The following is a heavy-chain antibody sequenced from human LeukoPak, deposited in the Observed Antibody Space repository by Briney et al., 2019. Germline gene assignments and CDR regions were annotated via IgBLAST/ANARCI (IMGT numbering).Heavy chain of an antibody. D-gene: IGHD3-22*01. CDR3: ARDQWSDYYDSSGYYGY. CDR1: GFTFSSYS. CDR2: ISSSSSYI. V-gene: IGHV3-21*01. J-gene: IGHJ4*02. Sequence: PGGSLRLSCAASGFTFSSYSMNWVRQAPGKGLEWVSSISSSSSYIYYADSVKGRFTISRDNSKNTLYLQMNSLRAEDTAVYYCARDQWSDYYDSSGYYGYWGQGTLVTVSS.